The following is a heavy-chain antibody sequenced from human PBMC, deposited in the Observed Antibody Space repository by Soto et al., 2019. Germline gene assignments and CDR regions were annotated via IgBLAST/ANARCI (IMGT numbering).Heavy chain of an antibody. Sequence: GESLKISCQGSGYNFSRYWIGWVRQMPGKGLEWMGIFYPGDSDPRYSPSFQGQVTISADKSISTAYLQWTSLKASDTATYFCVFHNSGWDIGYWGQGTLVTVSS. V-gene: IGHV5-51*01. J-gene: IGHJ4*02. D-gene: IGHD5-12*01. CDR3: VFHNSGWDIGY. CDR2: FYPGDSDP. CDR1: GYNFSRYW.